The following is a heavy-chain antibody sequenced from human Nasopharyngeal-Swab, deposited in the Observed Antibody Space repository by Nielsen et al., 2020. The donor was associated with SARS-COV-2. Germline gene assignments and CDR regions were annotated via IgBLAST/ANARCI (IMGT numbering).Heavy chain of an antibody. CDR3: ARGGVGAVGGALDY. J-gene: IGHJ4*02. CDR1: GYNFTTYD. Sequence: ASAKVSCKASGYNFTTYDFNWVRQATGQGLEWMGWMNPNSGNTGYAQKFQGRVTMTRNTSIRTAYMELSSLRSEDTAVYYCARGGVGAVGGALDYWGQGTQVTVSS. D-gene: IGHD1-26*01. V-gene: IGHV1-8*01. CDR2: MNPNSGNT.